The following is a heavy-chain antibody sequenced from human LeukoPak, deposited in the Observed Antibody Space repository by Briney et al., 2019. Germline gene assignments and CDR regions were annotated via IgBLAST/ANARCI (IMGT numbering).Heavy chain of an antibody. CDR1: GGSFSGYY. J-gene: IGHJ4*02. D-gene: IGHD5-12*01. CDR3: ARGGNIVATSHFDY. CDR2: INHSGST. V-gene: IGHV4-34*01. Sequence: SDTLSLTCAVYGGSFSGYYWSWIRQPPGKGLEWIGEINHSGSTNYNPSLKSRVTISVDTSKNQFSLKLSSVAAADTAVYYCARGGNIVATSHFDYWGQGTLVTVSS.